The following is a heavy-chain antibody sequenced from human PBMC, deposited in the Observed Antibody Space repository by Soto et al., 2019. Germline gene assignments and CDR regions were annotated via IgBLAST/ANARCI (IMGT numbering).Heavy chain of an antibody. CDR3: TRVARIAPAGIRSTYNWFDP. Sequence: ASVKVSCKASGFTFTSSAMQWVRQARGQRLEWIGWIDVGSGNTNYAQKFQERVTMTRNMSTSTAYMELSSLRSEDTAVYYCTRVARIAPAGIRSTYNWFDPWGQGTPVTVSS. V-gene: IGHV1-58*02. CDR2: IDVGSGNT. CDR1: GFTFTSSA. J-gene: IGHJ5*02. D-gene: IGHD6-13*01.